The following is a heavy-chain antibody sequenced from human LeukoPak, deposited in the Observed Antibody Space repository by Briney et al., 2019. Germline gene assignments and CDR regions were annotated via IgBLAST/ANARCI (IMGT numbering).Heavy chain of an antibody. D-gene: IGHD5-18*01. J-gene: IGHJ3*02. CDR3: ARPGVGSGRYGAFDI. CDR1: GGSISRYY. V-gene: IGHV4-59*08. CDR2: IYYSGST. Sequence: SETLSLTCTVSGGSISRYYWSWIRQPPGKGLEWIGYIYYSGSTDYDPSLKSRVTISVDTSKNQISLKLSSVTAADTAVYYCARPGVGSGRYGAFDIWGQGTMVTVSS.